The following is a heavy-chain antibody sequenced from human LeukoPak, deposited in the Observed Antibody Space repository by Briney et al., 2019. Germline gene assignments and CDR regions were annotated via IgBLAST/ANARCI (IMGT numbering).Heavy chain of an antibody. Sequence: PGGFLRLSCAASGFTFSSYAMSWVRQAPGKGLEWVSAISGSGDSTYYADSVKGRFTISRDNSKNTLYLQMDSLRAEDTAIYYCAKTPHVLRGGHYYFDYWGQGTLVTVSS. J-gene: IGHJ4*02. V-gene: IGHV3-23*01. CDR1: GFTFSSYA. CDR2: ISGSGDST. D-gene: IGHD2/OR15-2a*01. CDR3: AKTPHVLRGGHYYFDY.